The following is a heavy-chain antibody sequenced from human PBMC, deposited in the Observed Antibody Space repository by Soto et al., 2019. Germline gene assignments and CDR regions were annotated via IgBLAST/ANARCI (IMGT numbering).Heavy chain of an antibody. V-gene: IGHV4-38-2*01. CDR1: GYSITNGYY. D-gene: IGHD3-3*02. J-gene: IGHJ4*02. Sequence: SETLSLTCAVSGYSITNGYYWGWIRQPPGKGLEWIGSIYHSGNTYYNPSLKSRVTLSIDTSKNQFSLKLRSVTAADTAMYYCARVKLAGRGSLHDWGQGTLVTLSS. CDR2: IYHSGNT. CDR3: ARVKLAGRGSLHD.